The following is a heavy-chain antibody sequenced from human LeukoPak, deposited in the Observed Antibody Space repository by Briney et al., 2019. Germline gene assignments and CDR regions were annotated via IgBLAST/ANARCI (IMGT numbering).Heavy chain of an antibody. CDR2: ISGSGGST. CDR1: GFTFSSYA. J-gene: IGHJ4*02. D-gene: IGHD6-13*01. V-gene: IGHV3-23*01. CDR3: ARVSADYSSSWYFAY. Sequence: TGGSLRLSCAASGFTFSSYAMSWVRQAPGKGLEWVSAISGSGGSTYYADSVKGRFTISRDNSKNTLYLQMNSLRAEATAVYYCARVSADYSSSWYFAYWGQGTLVTVSS.